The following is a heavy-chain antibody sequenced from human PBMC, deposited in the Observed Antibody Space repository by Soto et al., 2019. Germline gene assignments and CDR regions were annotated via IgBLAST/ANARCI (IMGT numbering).Heavy chain of an antibody. Sequence: PGGSLRLSCAASWLNVSTNYMSWVRPAPGKGLEWVSVIYSGGDTSYADSVKGRFAISRDNSKNTVFLQMNRLRVEDTAVYYCARDWGGNAGLHWYFDLWGRGTLVTV. D-gene: IGHD3-16*01. V-gene: IGHV3-53*01. CDR2: IYSGGDT. CDR3: ARDWGGNAGLHWYFDL. J-gene: IGHJ2*01. CDR1: WLNVSTNY.